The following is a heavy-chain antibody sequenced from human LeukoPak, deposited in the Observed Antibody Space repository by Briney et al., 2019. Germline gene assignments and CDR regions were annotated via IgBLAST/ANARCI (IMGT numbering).Heavy chain of an antibody. J-gene: IGHJ2*01. Sequence: SGGSLRLSCEAPGFTFGDYDMSWVRPAPRKGLEWVASIGPVGDTLYLSSSKGRFTISRDGSSLILQMISLKAGDTAVYYCALKRSGVDWFFDLWGRGTLVTVSS. CDR1: GFTFGDYD. CDR3: ALKRSGVDWFFDL. CDR2: IGPVGDT. D-gene: IGHD3-10*01. V-gene: IGHV3-13*01.